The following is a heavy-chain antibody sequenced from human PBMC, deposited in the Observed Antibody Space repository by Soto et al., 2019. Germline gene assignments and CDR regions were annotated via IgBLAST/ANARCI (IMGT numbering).Heavy chain of an antibody. CDR2: IYYRGST. CDR3: ARLDFWSASKY. J-gene: IGHJ4*02. V-gene: IGHV4-31*03. CDR1: GGSLSSGGYY. D-gene: IGHD3-3*01. Sequence: TSDTLSLTCTVSGGSLSSGGYYWSWIRQHPGKGLEWIGYIYYRGSTYYNPSLKSRVTISVDTSKNQFSLKLSSVTAPATAVYYRARLDFWSASKYWGQGTLDTVSS.